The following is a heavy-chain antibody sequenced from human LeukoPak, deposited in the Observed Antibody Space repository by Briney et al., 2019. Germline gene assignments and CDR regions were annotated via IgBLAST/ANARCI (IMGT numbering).Heavy chain of an antibody. CDR1: GGSISSYY. D-gene: IGHD3-10*01. V-gene: IGHV4-4*07. J-gene: IGHJ5*02. CDR3: ARDFYYGSGSIRTFDP. Sequence: SETLSLTCTVSGGSISSYYWSWIRQPAGKGLEWIGRIYTSGSTNYNPSLKSRVTMSVDTSKNQFSLKLSSVTAADTAAYYCARDFYYGSGSIRTFDPWGQGTLVTVSS. CDR2: IYTSGST.